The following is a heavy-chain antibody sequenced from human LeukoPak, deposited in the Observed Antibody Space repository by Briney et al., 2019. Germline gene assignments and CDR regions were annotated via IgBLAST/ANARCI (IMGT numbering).Heavy chain of an antibody. CDR1: GYTFTGYY. D-gene: IGHD3-22*01. V-gene: IGHV1-2*02. CDR2: INPNSGGT. CDR3: ARVAYYDSSGLFDY. Sequence: ASVKVSCKASGYTFTGYYMHWVRQAPGQGLEWMGWINPNSGGTNYAQKFQGRVTMTRDTSISTAYMELSRLRSDDTAVYYCARVAYYDSSGLFDYWGRGTLVTVSS. J-gene: IGHJ4*02.